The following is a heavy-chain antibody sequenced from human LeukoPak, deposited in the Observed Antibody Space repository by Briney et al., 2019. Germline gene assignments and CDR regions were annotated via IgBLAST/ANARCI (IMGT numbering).Heavy chain of an antibody. V-gene: IGHV3-23*01. CDR2: ISSSGGSI. CDR3: ARDFFHGSGSYGVGSDY. CDR1: GFTFTNYA. J-gene: IGHJ4*02. Sequence: GGSLRLSCAASGFTFTNYAMSWVRQAPGKGLEWVSTISSSGGSIYYADSVKGRFTISRDNSKNTLSLQMNSLRAEDTAVYYCARDFFHGSGSYGVGSDYWGQGTLVTVSS. D-gene: IGHD3-10*01.